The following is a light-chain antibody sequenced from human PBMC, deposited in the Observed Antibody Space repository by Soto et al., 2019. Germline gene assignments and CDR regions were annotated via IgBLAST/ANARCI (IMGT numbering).Light chain of an antibody. CDR3: SSYTSSSTRRV. Sequence: QSVLTQPASVSGSPGQSITISCTGTSSDVGGYNYVSWYQQHPGKAPKLMIYEVSNRPSGVSNRFSGSKSGNTASLTISGLQAEDEADYYCSSYTSSSTRRVFGEGTKLTVL. J-gene: IGLJ3*02. CDR1: SSDVGGYNY. CDR2: EVS. V-gene: IGLV2-14*01.